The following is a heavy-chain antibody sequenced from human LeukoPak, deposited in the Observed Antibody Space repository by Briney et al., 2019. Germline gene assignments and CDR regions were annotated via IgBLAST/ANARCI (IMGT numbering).Heavy chain of an antibody. Sequence: ASVKVSCKASGYTFTGYYMHWVRQAPGQGLEWMGGINPNSGGTNYAQKFQGRVTMTRDTSISTAYMELSRLRSDDTAVYYCARQHDYGEYSFGYWGQGTLVTVSS. D-gene: IGHD4-17*01. CDR3: ARQHDYGEYSFGY. CDR1: GYTFTGYY. V-gene: IGHV1-2*02. CDR2: INPNSGGT. J-gene: IGHJ4*02.